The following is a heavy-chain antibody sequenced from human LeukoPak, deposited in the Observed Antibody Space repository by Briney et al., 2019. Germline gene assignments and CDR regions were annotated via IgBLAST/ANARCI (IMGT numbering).Heavy chain of an antibody. Sequence: GGSLRLSCAASGFTFTNYAMSWVRQTPGNGLEWVAATVGSRPDTYHADSVKGRFTVSRDNSKNTLYLQMNSLRVEDTAVYYCAKTGNPATGDYWGQGTLVTVSS. CDR2: TVGSRPDT. CDR1: GFTFTNYA. V-gene: IGHV3-23*01. D-gene: IGHD1-1*01. CDR3: AKTGNPATGDY. J-gene: IGHJ4*02.